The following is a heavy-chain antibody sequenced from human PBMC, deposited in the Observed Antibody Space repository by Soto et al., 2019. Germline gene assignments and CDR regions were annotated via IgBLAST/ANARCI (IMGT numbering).Heavy chain of an antibody. J-gene: IGHJ5*02. CDR3: ARTERRAGLCFGELNNWFDP. CDR2: ISAYNGNT. V-gene: IGHV1-18*01. Sequence: QFQLVQSGAEVKKPGSSVKVSCKASGYTFTSYGISCVRQAPGQGLDWMGWISAYNGNTNYAQKRQGRVTMTTDTSTSTAYMELRSLRSEDTAVYYCARTERRAGLCFGELNNWFDPWGQGTLVTVS. CDR1: GYTFTSYG. D-gene: IGHD3-10*01.